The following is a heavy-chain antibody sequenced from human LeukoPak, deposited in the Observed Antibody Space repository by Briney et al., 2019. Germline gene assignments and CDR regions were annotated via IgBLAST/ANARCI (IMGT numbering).Heavy chain of an antibody. CDR2: IKQDGSEK. J-gene: IGHJ6*03. Sequence: GGSLRLSCAASGFTFSTYWMSWVRQAPGKGLEWVVNIKQDGSEKYYVDSVKGRFTIFRDNAKNSLYLQVNSLRVEDTAVYYCARRGLPDVWGKGTTVTVSS. D-gene: IGHD2-15*01. CDR1: GFTFSTYW. CDR3: ARRGLPDV. V-gene: IGHV3-7*01.